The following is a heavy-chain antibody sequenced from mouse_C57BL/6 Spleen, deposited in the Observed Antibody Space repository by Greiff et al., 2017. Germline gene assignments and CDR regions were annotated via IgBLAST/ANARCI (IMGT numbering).Heavy chain of an antibody. V-gene: IGHV1-74*01. Sequence: QVQLQQPGAELVKPGASVKVSCKASGYTFTSYWMHWVKQRPGQGLEWIGRIHPSDSDTNYNQKFKGKATLTVDKSSSTAYMQLSSLTSEDSAVYYCAIPRPYGSSFAYWGQGTLVTVSA. CDR1: GYTFTSYW. J-gene: IGHJ3*01. CDR2: IHPSDSDT. CDR3: AIPRPYGSSFAY. D-gene: IGHD1-1*01.